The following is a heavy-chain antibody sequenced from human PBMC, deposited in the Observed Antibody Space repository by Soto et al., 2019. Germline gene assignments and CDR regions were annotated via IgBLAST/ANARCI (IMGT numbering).Heavy chain of an antibody. CDR3: ARETGGAPNY. V-gene: IGHV3-48*03. CDR1: GFSFSSYA. Sequence: EVQLLESGGALVQPGGSLRLSCEASGFSFSSYAMSWVRQAPGKGLEWVSYISTSGSTIYYADSVKGRFTISRDNAKNSLYLQVNSLRAEDTAVYYCARETGGAPNYWGQGTLVTVSS. J-gene: IGHJ4*02. D-gene: IGHD1-26*01. CDR2: ISTSGSTI.